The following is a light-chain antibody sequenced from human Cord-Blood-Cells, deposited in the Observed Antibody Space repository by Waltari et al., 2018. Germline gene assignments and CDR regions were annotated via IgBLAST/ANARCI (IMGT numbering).Light chain of an antibody. V-gene: IGKV3-20*01. CDR2: GAS. CDR1: QSVSSSY. J-gene: IGKJ4*01. CDR3: QQYGSSPPALT. Sequence: EIVLTQSPGTLSLSPGERATLPCRASQSVSSSYLAWYQQKPGQAPRLPIYGASSRATGIPDRFSGSGSGTDFTLTISRLEPEDFAVYYCQQYGSSPPALTFGGGTKVEIK.